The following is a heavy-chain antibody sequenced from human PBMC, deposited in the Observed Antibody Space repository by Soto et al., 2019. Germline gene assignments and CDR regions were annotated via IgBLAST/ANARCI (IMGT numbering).Heavy chain of an antibody. J-gene: IGHJ4*02. Sequence: GGSLRLSCAASGFTFSSYAMSWVRQAPGKGLEWVSAISGSGGSTYYADSVKGRFTISRDNSKNTLYLQMNSLGAEDTAVYYCAKVGGYSYGWYPYYFDYWGQGTLVTVSS. CDR1: GFTFSSYA. D-gene: IGHD5-18*01. CDR3: AKVGGYSYGWYPYYFDY. CDR2: ISGSGGST. V-gene: IGHV3-23*01.